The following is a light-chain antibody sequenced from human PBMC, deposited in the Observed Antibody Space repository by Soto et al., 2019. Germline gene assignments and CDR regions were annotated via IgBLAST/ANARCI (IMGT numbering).Light chain of an antibody. J-gene: IGKJ5*01. V-gene: IGKV1-33*01. CDR2: DAS. CDR1: HDITKY. CDR3: QRYDSLPPT. Sequence: DIQMPQSPSSLSASVGDRVTITCQASHDITKYLNWYQEKPGKAPKLLIYDASNLQTGVPSRFSGSGSGTHFTFTISSLQPEDIATYYCQRYDSLPPTFGQGTRLDIK.